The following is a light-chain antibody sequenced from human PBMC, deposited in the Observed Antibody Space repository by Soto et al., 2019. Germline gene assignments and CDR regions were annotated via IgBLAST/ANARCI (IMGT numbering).Light chain of an antibody. J-gene: IGLJ2*01. CDR3: RSYTTNNTPVV. V-gene: IGLV2-14*03. CDR1: SGDIGGYNY. Sequence: QSVLTQPASVSGSPGQSITISCTGTSGDIGGYNYVSWYQQHPGKAPKLLISEVTNRPSGVSDRFSGSKSGNTASLTISGLQAEDEADYYCRSYTTNNTPVVFGAGTKLTVL. CDR2: EVT.